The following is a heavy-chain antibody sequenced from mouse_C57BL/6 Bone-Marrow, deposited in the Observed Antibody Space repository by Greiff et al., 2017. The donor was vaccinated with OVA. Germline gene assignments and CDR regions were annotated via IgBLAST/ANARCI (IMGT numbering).Heavy chain of an antibody. CDR3: AGGGREAY. CDR2: IYPGDGDT. J-gene: IGHJ3*01. CDR1: GYAFSSSW. V-gene: IGHV1-82*01. D-gene: IGHD1-1*01. Sequence: QVQLQQSGPELVKPGASVKISCKASGYAFSSSWMNWVKQRPGKGLEWIGRIYPGDGDTNYNGKFKGKATLTAAKSSSTAYLQLSSLTSEDSGVCFCAGGGREAYGGEGTLVAVSA.